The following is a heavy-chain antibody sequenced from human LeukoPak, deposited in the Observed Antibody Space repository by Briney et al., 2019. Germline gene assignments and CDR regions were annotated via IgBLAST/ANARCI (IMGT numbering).Heavy chain of an antibody. CDR3: VTGFTTMAVDYFDY. D-gene: IGHD5-18*01. CDR1: GKTHSDLS. J-gene: IGHJ4*02. CDR2: SDPEDGER. V-gene: IGHV1-24*01. Sequence: GASVKVSCKVSGKTHSDLSIHWLRQPPGKGLEWLGGSDPEDGERIYAQMFQGRVTMTEETSIATANMELSSLRSEDTAVYYCVTGFTTMAVDYFDYWGQGTLVTVSP.